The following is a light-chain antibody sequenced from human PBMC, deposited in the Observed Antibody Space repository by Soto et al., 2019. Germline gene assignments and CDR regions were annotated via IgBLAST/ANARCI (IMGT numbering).Light chain of an antibody. J-gene: IGKJ5*01. CDR2: AAS. CDR3: QKYSSVIT. V-gene: IGKV1-27*01. CDR1: QGIRNF. Sequence: DIQMTQSPSSLSASVGDRDTITCRASQGIRNFLAWYQQKPGKVPKLLISAASTLESGVPSRFSGSGSGTDFTLTITSLQPEDVATYYCQKYSSVITFGQGTRLEIK.